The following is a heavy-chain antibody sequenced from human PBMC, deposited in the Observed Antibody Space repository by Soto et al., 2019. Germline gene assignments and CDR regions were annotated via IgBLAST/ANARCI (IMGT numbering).Heavy chain of an antibody. D-gene: IGHD3-3*01. CDR3: ATETAMYSDFWSGYGPNVYYGMDV. V-gene: IGHV3-30*03. CDR1: GFTFSSYG. J-gene: IGHJ6*02. Sequence: GGSLRLSCAASGFTFSSYGMHWVRQAPGKGLEGVAVISYDGSNKYYADSVKGRFTISRDNSKNTLYLQMKSLRAEDTAVYYCATETAMYSDFWSGYGPNVYYGMDVWGQGTTVTVSS. CDR2: ISYDGSNK.